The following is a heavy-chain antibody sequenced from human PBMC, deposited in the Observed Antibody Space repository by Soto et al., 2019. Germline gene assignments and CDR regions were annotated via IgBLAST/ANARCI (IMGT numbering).Heavy chain of an antibody. Sequence: QVQLVQSGAEVKKPAASVKVSCKTSGHTLINYYMHWVRQAPGQGLDWLGKIDPSGNGTSYAERFQGRLTLTSDTSTKTVYVELSSLRSEDTAIYYCAINYYDSSGYLYWGQGTLVTVSS. CDR2: IDPSGNGT. CDR3: AINYYDSSGYLY. CDR1: GHTLINYY. V-gene: IGHV1-46*01. D-gene: IGHD3-22*01. J-gene: IGHJ4*02.